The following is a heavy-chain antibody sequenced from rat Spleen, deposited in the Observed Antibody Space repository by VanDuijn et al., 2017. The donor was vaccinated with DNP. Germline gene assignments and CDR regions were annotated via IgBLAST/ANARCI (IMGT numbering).Heavy chain of an antibody. J-gene: IGHJ2*01. Sequence: EVKLVESGGGLVQPRRSLKLSCAASGFNFNDYWMGWVRQAPGKGLEWIGEINDDSSTINYTPSLKDKFTISRDNAQNTLYLQMSKLGSEDTAIHYCARLGYYGYKDYWGQGVMVTVSS. CDR3: ARLGYYGYKDY. D-gene: IGHD1-6*01. CDR2: INDDSSTI. V-gene: IGHV4-2*01. CDR1: GFNFNDYW.